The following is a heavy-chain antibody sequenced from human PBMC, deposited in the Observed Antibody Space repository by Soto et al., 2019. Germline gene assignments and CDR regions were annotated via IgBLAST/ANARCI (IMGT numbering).Heavy chain of an antibody. D-gene: IGHD2-21*02. Sequence: ASVKVSCKASGYIFTNYGITWVRQAPGQGLEWMGWISVYNGNTDYEQKFQGRVAMTTDTSTSTAYMELRSLRPDDTAMYYCARVEYGDLVYLDNWGQGTPVTVSS. J-gene: IGHJ4*02. CDR2: ISVYNGNT. V-gene: IGHV1-18*01. CDR1: GYIFTNYG. CDR3: ARVEYGDLVYLDN.